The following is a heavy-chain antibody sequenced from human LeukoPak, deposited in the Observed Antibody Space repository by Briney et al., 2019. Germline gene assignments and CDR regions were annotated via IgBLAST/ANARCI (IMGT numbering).Heavy chain of an antibody. CDR3: ARDYRRSGYLLRAFDI. CDR1: GDSIINYY. J-gene: IGHJ3*02. D-gene: IGHD3-3*01. CDR2: IYYSGST. Sequence: PSETLSLTCTVSGDSIINYYWSWIRQPPGKGLEWIGYIYYSGSTNCNPSLKSRVTISVDTSKNQISLKLSSVTAADTAVYYCARDYRRSGYLLRAFDIWGQGTMVTVSS. V-gene: IGHV4-59*01.